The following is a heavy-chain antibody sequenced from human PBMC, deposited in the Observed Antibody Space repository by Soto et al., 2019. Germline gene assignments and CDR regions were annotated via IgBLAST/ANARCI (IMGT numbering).Heavy chain of an antibody. J-gene: IGHJ4*02. V-gene: IGHV1-46*03. CDR2: INPSGGST. D-gene: IGHD2-15*01. Sequence: ASVKVSCKASGYTFTSYYMHWVRQAPGQGLEWMGIINPSGGSTSYAQKFQGRVTMTRDTSTSTVYMELSSLRSEDTAVYYCVRVLFDCSGGSCYPYYFDYWGQGTLVTVSS. CDR3: VRVLFDCSGGSCYPYYFDY. CDR1: GYTFTSYY.